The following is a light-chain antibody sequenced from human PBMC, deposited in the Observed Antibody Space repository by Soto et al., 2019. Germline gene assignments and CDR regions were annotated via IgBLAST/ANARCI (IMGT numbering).Light chain of an antibody. CDR1: NSDVGGYNY. Sequence: LAQPRSVSGSPGQAVTFSCTGTNSDVGGYNYVSWYQQHPDKAPKLIIYDVSKRPSGVPDRFSGSKSGNTASLTISGLQAEDEADYFCSSFAGSYTHVFGTGTKVTVL. V-gene: IGLV2-11*01. CDR3: SSFAGSYTHV. CDR2: DVS. J-gene: IGLJ1*01.